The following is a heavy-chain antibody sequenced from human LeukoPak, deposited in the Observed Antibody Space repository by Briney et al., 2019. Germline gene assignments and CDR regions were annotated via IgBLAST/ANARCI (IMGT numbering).Heavy chain of an antibody. D-gene: IGHD3-10*01. CDR3: ARVSPEKLWFGESLFDY. J-gene: IGHJ4*02. Sequence: SETLSLTCVFSGVSINAAGFSWSWMRQPPGKGLEWIGFIFQSGSSSYNPSLQSRVTISVDTSKNQFSLKLSSVTAADTAVYYCARVSPEKLWFGESLFDYWGQGTLVTVSS. V-gene: IGHV4-30-2*01. CDR1: GVSINAAGFS. CDR2: IFQSGSS.